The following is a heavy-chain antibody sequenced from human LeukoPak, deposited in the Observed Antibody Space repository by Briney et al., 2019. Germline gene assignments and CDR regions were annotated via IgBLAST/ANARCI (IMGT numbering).Heavy chain of an antibody. CDR2: ISGSGGST. CDR3: ASHPGVPGIAAAGYFDY. V-gene: IGHV3-23*01. Sequence: GGSLRLSCAASGFTFSSYAMSWVRQAPGKGLEWVSAISGSGGSTYYADSVKGRFTISRDNSKNTLYLQMNSLRAEDTAVYYCASHPGVPGIAAAGYFDYWGQGTLVTVSS. CDR1: GFTFSSYA. D-gene: IGHD6-13*01. J-gene: IGHJ4*02.